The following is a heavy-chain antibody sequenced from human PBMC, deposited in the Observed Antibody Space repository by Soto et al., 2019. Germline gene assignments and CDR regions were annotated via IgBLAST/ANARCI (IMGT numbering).Heavy chain of an antibody. D-gene: IGHD3-22*01. Sequence: PSETLSLTCTVSGASISSGVYYWGWIRQHPGKGLEWIGYIYYSGSTYYNPSLKSRVTISVDTSKTQFSLKLSSVTAADTAVYYCLLGSGWKDFDYWGQGTLVTVSS. J-gene: IGHJ4*02. V-gene: IGHV4-39*01. CDR2: IYYSGST. CDR1: GASISSGVYY. CDR3: LLGSGWKDFDY.